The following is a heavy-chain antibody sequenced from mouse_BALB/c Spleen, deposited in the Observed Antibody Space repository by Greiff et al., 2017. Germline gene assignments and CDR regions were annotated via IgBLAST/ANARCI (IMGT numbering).Heavy chain of an antibody. V-gene: IGHV3-8*02. J-gene: IGHJ2*01. CDR1: GDSITSGY. D-gene: IGHD1-1*01. Sequence: EVQLVESGPSLVKPSQTLSLTCSVTGDSITSGYWNWIRKFPGNKLEYMGYISYSGSTYYNPSLKSRISITRDTSKNQYYLQLNSVTTEDTATYYCARYPITTVAPYFDYWGQGTTLTVSS. CDR3: ARYPITTVAPYFDY. CDR2: ISYSGST.